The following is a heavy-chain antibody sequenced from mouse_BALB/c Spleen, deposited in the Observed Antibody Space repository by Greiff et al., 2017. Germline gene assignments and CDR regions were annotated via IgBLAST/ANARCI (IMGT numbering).Heavy chain of an antibody. V-gene: IGHV2-9*02. J-gene: IGHJ3*01. CDR2: IWAGGST. Sequence: VKLMESGPGLVAPSQSLSITCTVSGFSLTSYGVHWVRQPPGKGLEWLGVIWAGGSTNYNSALMSRLSISKDNSKSQVFLKMNSLQTDDTAMYYCARETTVVARGFAYWGQGTLVTVSA. CDR3: ARETTVVARGFAY. CDR1: GFSLTSYG. D-gene: IGHD1-1*01.